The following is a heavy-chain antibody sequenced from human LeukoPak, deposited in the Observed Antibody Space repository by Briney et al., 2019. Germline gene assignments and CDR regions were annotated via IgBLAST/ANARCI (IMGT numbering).Heavy chain of an antibody. D-gene: IGHD6-13*01. Sequence: GRSLRLSCAASGFTFSSYGMHWVRQAPGKGLEWVAVISYDGSNKYYADSVKGRFTISRDNSKNTLYLQMNSLRAEDTAVYYRAKETAAAGLDYWGQGTLVTVSS. CDR2: ISYDGSNK. V-gene: IGHV3-30*18. CDR1: GFTFSSYG. CDR3: AKETAAAGLDY. J-gene: IGHJ4*02.